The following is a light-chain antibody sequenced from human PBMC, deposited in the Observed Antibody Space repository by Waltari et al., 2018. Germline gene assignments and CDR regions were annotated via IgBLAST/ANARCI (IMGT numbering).Light chain of an antibody. V-gene: IGLV2-14*01. Sequence: QSALTQPASVSGSPGQSITISCTGSMNEIAFFHYAPWYQHPPGQAPKLLIYDVSNRPSGVSSRFSGSKSGSTASLAISGLQTEDEADYYCCSYTGTDTYVFGTGTKVTVL. J-gene: IGLJ1*01. CDR3: CSYTGTDTYV. CDR2: DVS. CDR1: MNEIAFFHY.